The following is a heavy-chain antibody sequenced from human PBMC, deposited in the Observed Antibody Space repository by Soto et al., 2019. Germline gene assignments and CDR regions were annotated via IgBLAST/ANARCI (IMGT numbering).Heavy chain of an antibody. D-gene: IGHD1-26*01. Sequence: PGGSLRLSCAASGFTFRNVWMSWVRQAPGKGLEWVGRVKSRSDGGTTDYAAPVKGRFTASRDDSQSTLSLQMDSLKIEDSAVYFCTTAAGGMWGADYWGQGTPVTVSS. CDR1: GFTFRNVW. CDR2: VKSRSDGGTT. CDR3: TTAAGGMWGADY. J-gene: IGHJ4*02. V-gene: IGHV3-15*01.